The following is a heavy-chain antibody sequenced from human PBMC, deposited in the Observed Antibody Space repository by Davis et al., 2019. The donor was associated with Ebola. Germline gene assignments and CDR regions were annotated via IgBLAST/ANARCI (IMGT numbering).Heavy chain of an antibody. CDR2: IYYSGST. CDR1: GGSISSYY. Sequence: PSETLSLTCTVSGGSISSYYWSWIRQPPGKGLEWIGYIYYSGSTNYNPSLKSRVTISVDRSKNQFSLKLSSVTAADTAVYYCARDRGDYYYYYGMDVWGQGTTVTVSS. D-gene: IGHD2-21*02. V-gene: IGHV4-59*12. J-gene: IGHJ6*02. CDR3: ARDRGDYYYYYGMDV.